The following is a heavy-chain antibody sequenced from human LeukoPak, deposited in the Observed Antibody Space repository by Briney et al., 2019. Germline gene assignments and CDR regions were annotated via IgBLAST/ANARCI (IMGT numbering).Heavy chain of an antibody. CDR3: ARDKLLEDVDTAMVD. Sequence: SVKVSCKASGGTFRSYAINWVRQAPGQGLEWMGRIIPIFGTANYAQKFQGRVTITTDESTSTAYMELSSLRSEDTAVYYCARDKLLEDVDTAMVDWGQGTLVTVSS. V-gene: IGHV1-69*05. CDR1: GGTFRSYA. D-gene: IGHD5-18*01. J-gene: IGHJ4*02. CDR2: IIPIFGTA.